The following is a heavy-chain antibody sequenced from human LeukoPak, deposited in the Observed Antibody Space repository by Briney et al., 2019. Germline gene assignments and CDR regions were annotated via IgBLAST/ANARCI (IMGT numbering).Heavy chain of an antibody. V-gene: IGHV3-23*01. D-gene: IGHD3-16*02. CDR2: ISGSGGST. Sequence: PGGSLRLSCAASGFTFNSYAMSWVRQAPGKGLEWVSAISGSGGSTYYADSVKGRFTISRDNSKNTLYLQMNSLRAEDTAVYYCAKDAYYDYVWGSYRSNWFDPWGQGTLVTVSS. CDR1: GFTFNSYA. J-gene: IGHJ5*02. CDR3: AKDAYYDYVWGSYRSNWFDP.